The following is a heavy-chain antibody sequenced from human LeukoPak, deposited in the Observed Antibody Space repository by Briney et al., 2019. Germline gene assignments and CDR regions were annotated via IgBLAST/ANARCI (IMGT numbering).Heavy chain of an antibody. J-gene: IGHJ4*02. CDR3: ARDLSGIAGYTYGRGIDY. Sequence: GGPLRLSCAASGFTFSTYWMSWVRQAPGKGLEWVANIRKDGSEKYYVDAVKGRFTISRDNAKTSLYLQMNSLRAEDTAVYYCARDLSGIAGYTYGRGIDYWGQGTLVTVSS. CDR1: GFTFSTYW. CDR2: IRKDGSEK. V-gene: IGHV3-7*01. D-gene: IGHD5-18*01.